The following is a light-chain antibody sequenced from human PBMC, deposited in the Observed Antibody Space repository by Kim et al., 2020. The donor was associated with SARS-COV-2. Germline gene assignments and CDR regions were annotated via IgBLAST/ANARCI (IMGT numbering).Light chain of an antibody. CDR1: QGITRW. V-gene: IGKV1-5*01. CDR3: QQYNSFALT. CDR2: DAS. Sequence: ASVGDRVTSTCRASQGITRWLAWYQQKPGKAPKLLIYDASTLESGVPSRFSGRGSGTEFTLTISSLQPDDFASYYCQQYNSFALTFGGGTKVDIK. J-gene: IGKJ4*01.